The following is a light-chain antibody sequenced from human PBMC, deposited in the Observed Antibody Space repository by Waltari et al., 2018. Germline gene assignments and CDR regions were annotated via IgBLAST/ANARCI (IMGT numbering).Light chain of an antibody. CDR1: QKINTW. V-gene: IGKV1-5*03. J-gene: IGKJ1*01. CDR3: LQYNGEPRT. Sequence: DIQMTQSPSTLSASVGDSVTITCRASQKINTWLAWHQQKPGKAPNLLIYKASSLESGVPSRFSGSGSGTEFTLTISSLQPDDFATYYCLQYNGEPRTFGQGTKVEVK. CDR2: KAS.